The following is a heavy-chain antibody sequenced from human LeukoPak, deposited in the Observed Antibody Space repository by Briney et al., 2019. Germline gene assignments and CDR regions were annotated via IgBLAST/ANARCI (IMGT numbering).Heavy chain of an antibody. CDR2: ISGGST. Sequence: GGSLRLSCAASGFTVSSNEMSWVRQAPGKGLEWVSSISGGSTYYADSRKGRFTISRDNSKNTLYLQMNSLRAEDTAVYYCAKSLRGGYYYYYMDVWGKGTTVTISS. V-gene: IGHV3-38-3*01. J-gene: IGHJ6*03. CDR3: AKSLRGGYYYYYMDV. CDR1: GFTVSSNE. D-gene: IGHD3-10*01.